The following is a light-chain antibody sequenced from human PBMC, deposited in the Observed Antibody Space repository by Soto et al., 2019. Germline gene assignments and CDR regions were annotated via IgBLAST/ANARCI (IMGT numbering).Light chain of an antibody. CDR2: EGS. CDR1: SSDVGSYNL. J-gene: IGLJ1*01. CDR3: CSYGGSATSYV. V-gene: IGLV2-23*01. Sequence: QSVLTQPASVSGSPGQSITISCTGTSSDVGSYNLVSWYQQYPGKAPKLIIYEGSKRPSGVSNRFSGPKSGNKASLTTSGLQAEDEGDYYCCSYGGSATSYVFGTGTKVTVL.